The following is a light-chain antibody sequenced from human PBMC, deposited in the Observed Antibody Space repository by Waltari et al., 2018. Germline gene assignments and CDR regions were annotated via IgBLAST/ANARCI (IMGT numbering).Light chain of an antibody. Sequence: DVVVTQSPLSLPVTLGQPASVSCRSSRSRAHSDGNTYLSWFHQRPGQSPRRLIYKVSDRDSGVPDRFSGSGSGTDFTLKINRVEAEDVGLYYCLHATFWPWTFGQGTKVEI. V-gene: IGKV2-30*02. J-gene: IGKJ1*01. CDR2: KVS. CDR1: RSRAHSDGNTY. CDR3: LHATFWPWT.